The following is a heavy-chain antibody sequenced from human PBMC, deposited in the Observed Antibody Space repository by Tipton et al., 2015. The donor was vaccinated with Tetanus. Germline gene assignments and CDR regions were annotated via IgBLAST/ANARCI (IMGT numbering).Heavy chain of an antibody. CDR2: IYFTGTT. CDR3: ARGLPREPFYFDY. CDR1: GASISSSRRFD. Sequence: TLSLTCTVSGASISSSRRFDCGWIRQHPGKGLEWIGYIYFTGTTYYNPSLESRLTISIDTSKNQFSLELTSVTAADTAVYYCARGLPREPFYFDYWGQGKQVTVSS. D-gene: IGHD1-26*01. V-gene: IGHV4-31*03. J-gene: IGHJ4*02.